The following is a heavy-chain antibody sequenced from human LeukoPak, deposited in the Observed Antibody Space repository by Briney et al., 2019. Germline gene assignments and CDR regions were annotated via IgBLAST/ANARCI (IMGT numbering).Heavy chain of an antibody. CDR3: AKSISSGWSAHFDY. CDR1: GFTFSDYY. J-gene: IGHJ4*02. CDR2: ISSSGSTI. D-gene: IGHD6-19*01. Sequence: SGGSLRLSCAASGFTFSDYYMSWIRQAPGKGLEWVSYISSSGSTIYYADSVKGRFTISRDNSKNTLYLQMNSLRAEDTAVYYCAKSISSGWSAHFDYWGQGTLVTVSS. V-gene: IGHV3-11*04.